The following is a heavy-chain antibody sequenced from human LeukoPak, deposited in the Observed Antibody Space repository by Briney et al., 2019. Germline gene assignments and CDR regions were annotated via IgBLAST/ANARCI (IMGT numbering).Heavy chain of an antibody. D-gene: IGHD2-15*01. CDR3: ARHGCSGGSCSRYYYYYYMDV. CDR1: GGSISSSSYY. Sequence: SETLSLTCTVSGGSISSSSYYWGWIRQPPGKGLEWIGSIYYSGSTYYNPSLKSRVTISVDTSNNQFSLKLSSVTAAATAVYYCARHGCSGGSCSRYYYYYYMDVWGKGTTVTDSS. CDR2: IYYSGST. V-gene: IGHV4-39*01. J-gene: IGHJ6*03.